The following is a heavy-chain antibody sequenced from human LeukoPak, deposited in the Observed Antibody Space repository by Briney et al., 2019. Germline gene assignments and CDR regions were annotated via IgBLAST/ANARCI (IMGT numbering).Heavy chain of an antibody. CDR1: GGTFSSYA. CDR3: ASDNSGYDAFDY. V-gene: IGHV1-69*06. D-gene: IGHD5-12*01. J-gene: IGHJ4*02. CDR2: IIPIFGTA. Sequence: SVKVSCKASGGTFSSYAISWVRQAPGQGLEWMGGIIPIFGTANYAQKFQGRVTITADKSTSTAYMELSSLRSEDTAVYYCASDNSGYDAFDYWGQGTLVTASS.